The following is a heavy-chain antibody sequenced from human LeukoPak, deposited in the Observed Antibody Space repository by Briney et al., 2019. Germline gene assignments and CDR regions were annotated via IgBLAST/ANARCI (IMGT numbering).Heavy chain of an antibody. V-gene: IGHV3-9*01. D-gene: IGHD3-3*01. CDR2: ISWNSGSI. Sequence: GGSLRLSCAASGFTFDDYAMHWVRQAPGKGLVWVSGISWNSGSIGYADSVKGRFTISRDNAKNSLYLQMNSLRAEDTALYYCAKGQRFLEWLPCDYWGQGTLVTVSS. CDR3: AKGQRFLEWLPCDY. CDR1: GFTFDDYA. J-gene: IGHJ4*02.